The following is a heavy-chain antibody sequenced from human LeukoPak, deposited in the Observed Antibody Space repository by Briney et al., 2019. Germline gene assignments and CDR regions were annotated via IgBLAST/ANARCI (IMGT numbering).Heavy chain of an antibody. Sequence: ASVKVSCKASGYTFTGYHIHWVRQAPGQGLEWMGWINAGNGNTKYSQKFQGRVTITRDTSASTAYMELSSLRSEDTAVYYCARELGRLDAFDIWGQGTMVTVSS. D-gene: IGHD3-3*02. J-gene: IGHJ3*02. CDR2: INAGNGNT. V-gene: IGHV1-3*01. CDR1: GYTFTGYH. CDR3: ARELGRLDAFDI.